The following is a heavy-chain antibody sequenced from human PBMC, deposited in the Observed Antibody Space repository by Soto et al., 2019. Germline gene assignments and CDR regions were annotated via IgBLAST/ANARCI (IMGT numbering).Heavy chain of an antibody. CDR2: INDSGDT. CDR3: TCSPPFYYRMDI. V-gene: IGHV4-34*01. Sequence: ETLSLTCALFGGSFSNNYWSWIRQSPGKGLEWIGEINDSGDTNYNPSLKSRVAISVDTSRKQFSLLVPSVTAADTAIYYCTCSPPFYYRMDIWGQGTTVTVSS. CDR1: GGSFSNNY. D-gene: IGHD2-8*01. J-gene: IGHJ6*02.